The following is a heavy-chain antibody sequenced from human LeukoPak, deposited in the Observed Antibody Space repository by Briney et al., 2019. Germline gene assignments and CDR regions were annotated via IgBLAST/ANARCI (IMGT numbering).Heavy chain of an antibody. Sequence: GGSLRLSCAASRFTFSSYWMSWVRRAPGKGLEWVANIKRDGSDKYYVDSVKGRFTISRDNAKNSLFLQMNNLRAEDTAVYYCARGLGGGIGMAALDYWGQGTLVTVSS. D-gene: IGHD5-24*01. CDR1: RFTFSSYW. CDR2: IKRDGSDK. J-gene: IGHJ4*02. V-gene: IGHV3-7*05. CDR3: ARGLGGGIGMAALDY.